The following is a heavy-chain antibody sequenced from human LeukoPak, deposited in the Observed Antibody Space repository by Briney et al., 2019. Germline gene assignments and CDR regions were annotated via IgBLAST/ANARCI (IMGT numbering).Heavy chain of an antibody. D-gene: IGHD3-22*01. CDR3: ARPSSGRRYYDSSGPAFFDAFDI. CDR2: IYPGDSDT. CDR1: GYSFTSYW. Sequence: GESLKISCKGSGYSFTSYWIGWVRQMPGKGLEWMGIIYPGDSDTRYSPSFQGQVTISADKSISTAYLQWSSLKASDTAMYYCARPSSGRRYYDSSGPAFFDAFDIWGQGTMVTVSS. J-gene: IGHJ3*02. V-gene: IGHV5-51*01.